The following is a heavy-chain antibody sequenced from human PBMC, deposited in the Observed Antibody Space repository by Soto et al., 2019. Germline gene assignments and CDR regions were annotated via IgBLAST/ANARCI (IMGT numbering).Heavy chain of an antibody. CDR2: FDPEDGET. CDR3: ATGILRYFDWATYYFDY. V-gene: IGHV1-24*01. D-gene: IGHD3-9*01. Sequence: ASVKVSWKVSGYTLTELSMHWVRQAPGKGLEWMGGFDPEDGETIYAQKFQGRVTMTEDTSTDTAYMELSSLRSEDTAVYYCATGILRYFDWATYYFDYWGQGTLVTVSS. J-gene: IGHJ4*02. CDR1: GYTLTELS.